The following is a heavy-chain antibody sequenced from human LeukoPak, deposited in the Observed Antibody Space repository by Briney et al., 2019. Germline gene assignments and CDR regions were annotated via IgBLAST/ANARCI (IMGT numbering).Heavy chain of an antibody. CDR2: IYSGGNT. CDR1: GFTXXXNY. D-gene: IGHD3-22*01. CDR3: ARVFSSGYRGDY. J-gene: IGHJ4*02. V-gene: IGHV3-53*01. Sequence: XXXAXSGFTXXXNYMXWVRQAPGKGLEWVSVIYSGGNTYYADSVKGRFTISRDNSKNTLYLQMNSLRAEDTAVYYCARVFSSGYRGDYWGQGTLVTVSS.